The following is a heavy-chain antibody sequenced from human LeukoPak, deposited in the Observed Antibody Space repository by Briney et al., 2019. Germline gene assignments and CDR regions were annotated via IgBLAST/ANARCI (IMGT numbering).Heavy chain of an antibody. V-gene: IGHV3-23*01. D-gene: IGHD5-18*01. J-gene: IGHJ4*02. CDR3: AKREYSYGLYYFDY. CDR2: ISGSGGSI. Sequence: GGSLRLSCAASGFTFSSYAMSWVRQAPGKGLEWVSAISGSGGSIYYADSVKGRFTISRDNSKNTLYLQMNSLRAEDTAVYYCAKREYSYGLYYFDYWGQGTLVTVSS. CDR1: GFTFSSYA.